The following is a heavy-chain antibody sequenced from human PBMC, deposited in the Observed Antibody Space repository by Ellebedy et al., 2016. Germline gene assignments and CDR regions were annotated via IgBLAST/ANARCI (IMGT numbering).Heavy chain of an antibody. J-gene: IGHJ4*02. CDR3: ATGGPSSSGWYFDY. V-gene: IGHV1-24*01. CDR2: FDPEDGET. Sequence: ASVKVSCXVSGYTLTELSMHWVRQAPGKGLEWMGGFDPEDGETIYAQKFQGRVTMTEDTSTDTAYMELSSLRSEDTAVYYCATGGPSSSGWYFDYWGQGTLVTVSS. CDR1: GYTLTELS. D-gene: IGHD6-19*01.